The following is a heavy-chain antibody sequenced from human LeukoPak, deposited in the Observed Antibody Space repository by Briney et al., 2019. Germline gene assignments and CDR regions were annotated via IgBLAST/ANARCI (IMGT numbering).Heavy chain of an antibody. Sequence: WASVKVSCKASGGTFSSYAISWVRQAPGQGLEWMGRIIPIFGTANYAQKFQGRVTITTDESTSTAYMELSSLRSEDTAVYYCARDPPSTVTTGDYWGQGTLVTDSS. CDR1: GGTFSSYA. CDR3: ARDPPSTVTTGDY. D-gene: IGHD4-17*01. J-gene: IGHJ4*02. CDR2: IIPIFGTA. V-gene: IGHV1-69*05.